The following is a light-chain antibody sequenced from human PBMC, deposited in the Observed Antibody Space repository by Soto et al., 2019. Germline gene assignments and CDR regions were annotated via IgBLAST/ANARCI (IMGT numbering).Light chain of an antibody. Sequence: EIVLTQSPATLSVSLGERATHSCRAVQSVSSNLAWYQQKPGQAPRLLIYGASTRATGIPARFSGSGSGTEFTLTISSLQSEDFAVYYCQQRSNWPPKITFGQGTRLEIK. CDR1: QSVSSN. CDR3: QQRSNWPPKIT. J-gene: IGKJ5*01. CDR2: GAS. V-gene: IGKV3-15*01.